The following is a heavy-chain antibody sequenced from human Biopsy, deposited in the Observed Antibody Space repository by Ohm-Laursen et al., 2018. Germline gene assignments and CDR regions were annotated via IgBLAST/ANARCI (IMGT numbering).Heavy chain of an antibody. D-gene: IGHD3-16*02. CDR3: ARGEVTFGELIVSLDS. CDR1: GYNFISYS. CDR2: IRPLNGDT. Sequence: SVKVSCKASGYNFISYSINWVRQAPGQGLEWMGWIRPLNGDTKYGQKFQDRVTMITDTSTSTVYMELTSLRSDDTAVYYCARGEVTFGELIVSLDSWGQGTLVTVSS. V-gene: IGHV1-18*01. J-gene: IGHJ4*02.